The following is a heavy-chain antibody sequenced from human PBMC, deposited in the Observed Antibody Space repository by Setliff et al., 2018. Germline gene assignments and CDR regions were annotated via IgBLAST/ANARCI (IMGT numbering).Heavy chain of an antibody. Sequence: PSETLSLTCTVAGGSISSSSYYWGWICQPPGKGLEWIGSIYYSGSTYYNPSLKSRVTISVDTSKNQFSLKLSSLTAADTAVYYCARHMGDSFGLRNFDSWGQGTLVTVSS. CDR2: IYYSGST. J-gene: IGHJ4*02. V-gene: IGHV4-39*01. CDR1: GGSISSSSYY. D-gene: IGHD5-18*01. CDR3: ARHMGDSFGLRNFDS.